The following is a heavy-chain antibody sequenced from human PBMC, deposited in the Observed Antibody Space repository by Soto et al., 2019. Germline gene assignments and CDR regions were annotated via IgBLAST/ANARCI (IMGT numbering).Heavy chain of an antibody. CDR3: ARGRPLEEQQLVPAFDI. CDR1: GFTFSSYW. CDR2: INSDGSST. J-gene: IGHJ3*02. D-gene: IGHD6-13*01. V-gene: IGHV3-74*01. Sequence: GGSLRLSCAASGFTFSSYWMHWVRQAPGKGLVWVSRINSDGSSTSYADSVKGRFTISRDNAKNTLYLQMNSLRAEDTAVYYCARGRPLEEQQLVPAFDIWGQGTMVTVSS.